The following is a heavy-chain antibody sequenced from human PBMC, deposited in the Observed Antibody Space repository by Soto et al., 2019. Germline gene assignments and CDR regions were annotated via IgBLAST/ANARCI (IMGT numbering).Heavy chain of an antibody. CDR2: ITDDGSTT. V-gene: IGHV3-30*04. J-gene: IGHJ4*02. CDR1: GFIFRDFA. D-gene: IGHD5-12*01. CDR3: ARGGGYDSLTFDQ. Sequence: QVHLVESGGGVVQPGASLRLSCTASGFIFRDFAMNWVRQAPGKGLEWVAVITDDGSTTYYADSVKGRFNISRDNSKNTVSLQLHSLSLDDTAVYYCARGGGYDSLTFDQWGQGTLVSVSS.